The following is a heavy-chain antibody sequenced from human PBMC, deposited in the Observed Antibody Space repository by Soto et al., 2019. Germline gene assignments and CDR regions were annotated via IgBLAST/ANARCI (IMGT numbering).Heavy chain of an antibody. J-gene: IGHJ6*02. CDR3: ARAASRNYAAGMDV. CDR2: IIPLYHTA. V-gene: IGHV1-69*12. Sequence: QVPLVQSGAGAEVKKPGSSVKVSCKASGGTFTTYPISWVRQAPGQGLEWMGGIIPLYHTANYAQKFQGRVTITADESTGTAYMELRSLRSEDTAVYYCARAASRNYAAGMDVWGQGTTVIVSS. CDR1: GGTFTTYP. D-gene: IGHD1-7*01.